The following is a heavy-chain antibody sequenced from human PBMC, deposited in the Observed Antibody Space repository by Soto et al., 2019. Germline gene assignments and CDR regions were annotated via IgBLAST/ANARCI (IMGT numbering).Heavy chain of an antibody. J-gene: IGHJ4*02. D-gene: IGHD2-2*01. Sequence: QVQLQESGPGLVKPSQTLSLTCTVSGGSITSSGYYWSWIRQHPGEGLEWIGFTSNSGSTSYNPSLKSRVTISVDTSSHQFSLHLKSVTAADTAVYYCARGGGSTKVDYWGQGTLVTVSP. CDR3: ARGGGSTKVDY. CDR1: GGSITSSGYY. CDR2: TSNSGST. V-gene: IGHV4-31*03.